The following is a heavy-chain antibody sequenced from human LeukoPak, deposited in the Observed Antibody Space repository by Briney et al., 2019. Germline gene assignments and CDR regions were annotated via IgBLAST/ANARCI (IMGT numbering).Heavy chain of an antibody. CDR1: GFTFSNYW. J-gene: IGHJ4*02. V-gene: IGHV3-74*01. Sequence: PGGSLRLSCAASGFTFSNYWMYWVRQVPGKGLWWVSRINSNGSSTNYADSVKGRFTISRDNAKNTLYLQMSSLRAEDTAVYYCAKGGATICDNWGQGTLVTVPS. CDR3: AKGGATICDN. CDR2: INSNGSST. D-gene: IGHD5-12*01.